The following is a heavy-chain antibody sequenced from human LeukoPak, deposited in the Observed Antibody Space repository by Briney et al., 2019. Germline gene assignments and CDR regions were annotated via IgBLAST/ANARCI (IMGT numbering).Heavy chain of an antibody. V-gene: IGHV1-8*01. CDR2: MNPNSGNT. Sequence: GASVKVSCKASGYTFTSYDINWVRQATGQGLEWMGWMNPNSGNTGYAQKFQGRVTMTRNTSISTAYMELSSLRSEDTAVYYCARVSGQWLVFSPWDYYYMDVWGKGTTVTVSS. CDR1: GYTFTSYD. CDR3: ARVSGQWLVFSPWDYYYMDV. J-gene: IGHJ6*03. D-gene: IGHD6-19*01.